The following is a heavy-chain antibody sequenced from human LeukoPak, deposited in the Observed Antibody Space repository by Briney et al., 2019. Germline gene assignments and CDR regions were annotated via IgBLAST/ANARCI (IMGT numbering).Heavy chain of an antibody. Sequence: SVKVSCKASGFTFSNSAVQWVRQARGQRLEWIGWIVVGSGNTHYAQKFQERVTITRDMSTSTAYMELSSLRSEDTAVYYCAVDVIYESDWGQGTLVTVSS. CDR3: AVDVIYESD. J-gene: IGHJ4*02. CDR1: GFTFSNSA. D-gene: IGHD2/OR15-2a*01. CDR2: IVVGSGNT. V-gene: IGHV1-58*01.